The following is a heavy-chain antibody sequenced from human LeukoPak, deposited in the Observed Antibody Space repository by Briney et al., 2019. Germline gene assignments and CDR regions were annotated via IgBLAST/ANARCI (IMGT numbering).Heavy chain of an antibody. D-gene: IGHD3-10*01. Sequence: SETLSLTCAVYGGSFSGYYWSWIRQPPGKGLEWIGEINHSGSTNHNPSLKSRVTISVDTSKNQFSLKLSSVTAADTAVYYCAIMVRGSFDYWGQGTLVTVSS. CDR1: GGSFSGYY. V-gene: IGHV4-34*01. CDR2: INHSGST. J-gene: IGHJ4*02. CDR3: AIMVRGSFDY.